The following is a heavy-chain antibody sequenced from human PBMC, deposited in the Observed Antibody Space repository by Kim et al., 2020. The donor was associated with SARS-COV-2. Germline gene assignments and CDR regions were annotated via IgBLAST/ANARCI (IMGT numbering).Heavy chain of an antibody. V-gene: IGHV4-59*08. J-gene: IGHJ2*01. Sequence: SETLSLTCTVSGGSISSYFWSWIRQPPGKGLEWIGYIYYSGSTNYNPSLKRRVTISVDTSKNQISLKLSYVTAADKAVYYCARKHLALHQWGRGTRVTVS. CDR2: IYYSGST. CDR3: ARKHLALHQ. CDR1: GGSISSYF.